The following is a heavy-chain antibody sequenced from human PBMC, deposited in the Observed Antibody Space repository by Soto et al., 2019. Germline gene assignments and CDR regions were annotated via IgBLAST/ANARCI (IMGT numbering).Heavy chain of an antibody. CDR2: LTPVFRTA. D-gene: IGHD2-15*01. Sequence: QVDLVQSGAEVKKPGSSVTVSCKASGASFSNFALYWVRQAPGQGLEWVGGLTPVFRTANYSQKLQGRVTITADESTTTAYMELSNLRSDDTAVFYCAGVDCGGGTCYSGGVDYWGQGTLVTVSS. J-gene: IGHJ4*02. CDR1: GASFSNFA. V-gene: IGHV1-69*01. CDR3: AGVDCGGGTCYSGGVDY.